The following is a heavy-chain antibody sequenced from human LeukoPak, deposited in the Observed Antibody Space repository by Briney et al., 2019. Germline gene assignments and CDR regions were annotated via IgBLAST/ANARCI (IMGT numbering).Heavy chain of an antibody. CDR3: ARGRGYYYYYYYMDV. CDR1: GGSISSYY. J-gene: IGHJ6*03. V-gene: IGHV4-59*01. CDR2: IYYSGST. Sequence: SETLSLTCTVSGGSISSYYWSWIRQPPGKGLEWIGYIYYSGSTNYNPSLKSRVTISVDTSKNQFSLKLSSVTAADTAVYYCARGRGYYYYYYYMDVWGKGTTVTVSS.